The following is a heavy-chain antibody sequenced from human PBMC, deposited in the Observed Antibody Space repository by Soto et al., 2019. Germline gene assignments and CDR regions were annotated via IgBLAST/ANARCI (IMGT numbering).Heavy chain of an antibody. J-gene: IGHJ3*02. CDR3: ARDQSSNSGDIVVVVAVTDAFDI. V-gene: IGHV1-69*08. CDR1: GGTFSSYT. Sequence: QVQLVQSGAEVKKPGSSVKVSCKASGGTFSSYTISWVRQAPGQGLEWMGRIIPILGIANYAQKFQGRVTITADKSTSTAYMELSSLRSEDTAVYYCARDQSSNSGDIVVVVAVTDAFDIWGQGTMVTVSS. CDR2: IIPILGIA. D-gene: IGHD2-15*01.